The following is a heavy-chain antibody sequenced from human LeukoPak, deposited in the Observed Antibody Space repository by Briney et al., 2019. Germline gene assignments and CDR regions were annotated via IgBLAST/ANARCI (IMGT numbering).Heavy chain of an antibody. CDR1: GYTFTIYY. J-gene: IGHJ5*02. CDR2: INPSGGST. Sequence: ASVKVSCKASGYTFTIYYMHWVRQAPGQGLEWMGIINPSGGSTSYAQKFQGRVTMTRDTSTSTVYMELSSLRSEDTAVYYCARDGSYYYDSSGFDPWGQGTLVTVSS. CDR3: ARDGSYYYDSSGFDP. V-gene: IGHV1-46*01. D-gene: IGHD3-22*01.